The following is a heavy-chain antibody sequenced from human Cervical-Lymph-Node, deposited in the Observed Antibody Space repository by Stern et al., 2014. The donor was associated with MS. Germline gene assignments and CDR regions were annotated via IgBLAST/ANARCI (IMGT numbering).Heavy chain of an antibody. CDR2: IYYSGST. CDR1: GGSVSSGSYY. CDR3: AREYSSGWFTDY. V-gene: IGHV4-61*01. J-gene: IGHJ4*02. D-gene: IGHD6-19*01. Sequence: VQLVESGPGLVKPSETLSLTCTVSGGSVSSGSYYSICIRQPPGNGLEWIGYIYYSGSTNYNPSLKSRVTISVDTSKNQFSLKLSSVTAADTAVYYCAREYSSGWFTDYWGQGTLVTVSS.